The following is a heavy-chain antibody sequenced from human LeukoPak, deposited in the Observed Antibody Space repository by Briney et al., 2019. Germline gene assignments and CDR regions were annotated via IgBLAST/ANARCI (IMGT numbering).Heavy chain of an antibody. Sequence: PSETLSLTCTVSGGSISTSSYYWGWIRQPPGRGLEWIGSIFYSGSTYYNPSLESRFTISVDTSKNQFSLQLSSVTAADTAVYYCARDSAVDTAMAFDYWGQGTLVTVSS. CDR3: ARDSAVDTAMAFDY. V-gene: IGHV4-39*07. D-gene: IGHD5-18*01. CDR2: IFYSGST. J-gene: IGHJ4*02. CDR1: GGSISTSSYY.